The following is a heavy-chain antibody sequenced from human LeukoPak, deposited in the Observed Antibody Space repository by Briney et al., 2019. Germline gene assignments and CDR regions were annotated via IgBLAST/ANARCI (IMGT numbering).Heavy chain of an antibody. CDR3: AGLGRSFLEWPFDY. CDR1: GYTFTSYG. J-gene: IGHJ4*02. Sequence: GASVKVSCKASGYTFTSYGISWVRQAPGQGLEWMGWIRVYNGNTNYAQKLQGRVTMTTDTSTSTAYMELRSLRSDDTAVYYCAGLGRSFLEWPFDYWGQGTLVTVSS. CDR2: IRVYNGNT. D-gene: IGHD3-3*01. V-gene: IGHV1-18*01.